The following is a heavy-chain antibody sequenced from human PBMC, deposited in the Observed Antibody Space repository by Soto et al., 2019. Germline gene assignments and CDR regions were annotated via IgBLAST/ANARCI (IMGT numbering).Heavy chain of an antibody. J-gene: IGHJ4*02. V-gene: IGHV3-33*01. CDR2: IWYDGSNK. Sequence: QVQLVESGGGVVQPGRSLRLSCAVSGFTYSSYGMHWVRQAPGKGLEWVAVIWYDGSNKYYADSVKGRFIISRDDSKNTLSLQMNSLRAEDTAVYYCARASAWLFDSWGQGTLVTVPS. CDR3: ARASAWLFDS. CDR1: GFTYSSYG. D-gene: IGHD5-12*01.